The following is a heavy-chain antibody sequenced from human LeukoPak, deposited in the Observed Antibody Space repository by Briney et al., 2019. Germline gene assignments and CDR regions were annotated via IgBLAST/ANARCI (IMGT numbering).Heavy chain of an antibody. D-gene: IGHD5-18*01. CDR3: AKAVTRYSYGQFFIDY. CDR1: GFTFSSYG. Sequence: GGSLRLSCAASGFTFSSYGMHWVRQAPGKGLEWVAVISYDGSNKYYADSVKGRFTIFRDNSKNTLYLQMNSLRAEDTAVYYCAKAVTRYSYGQFFIDYWGQGTLVTVSS. J-gene: IGHJ4*02. V-gene: IGHV3-30*18. CDR2: ISYDGSNK.